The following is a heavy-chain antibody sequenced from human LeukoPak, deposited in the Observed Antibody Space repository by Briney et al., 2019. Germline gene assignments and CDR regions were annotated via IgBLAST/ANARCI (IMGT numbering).Heavy chain of an antibody. Sequence: PGGSLRLSCAASGFTFSSYAMSWVRQAPGKGLEWVSAISGSGGNTYYADSVKGRFTISRDNAKNTLYLQMNSLRAEDTAIYYCVREDNAFNIWGQGTLVTVSS. CDR2: ISGSGGNT. V-gene: IGHV3-23*01. J-gene: IGHJ3*02. CDR1: GFTFSSYA. CDR3: VREDNAFNI.